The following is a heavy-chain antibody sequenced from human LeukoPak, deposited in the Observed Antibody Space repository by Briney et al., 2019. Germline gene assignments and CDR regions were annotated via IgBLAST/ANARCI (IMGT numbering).Heavy chain of an antibody. CDR3: AKEDGRSGWSLDL. V-gene: IGHV3-30*02. J-gene: IGHJ2*01. Sequence: GGSVRLSCAASGFTFSSYGMHWVRQAPGKGLEWVAFIPYDETNKYYADSVKGRFSISRDNSKNTLYLQMNSLRAEDTAVYYCAKEDGRSGWSLDLWGRGTLVTVSS. CDR1: GFTFSSYG. D-gene: IGHD6-19*01. CDR2: IPYDETNK.